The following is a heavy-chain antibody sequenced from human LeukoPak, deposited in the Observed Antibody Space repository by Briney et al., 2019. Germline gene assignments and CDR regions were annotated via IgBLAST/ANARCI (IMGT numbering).Heavy chain of an antibody. CDR2: IYYSGST. CDR3: ARKESSDY. D-gene: IGHD3-10*01. Sequence: SETLSLTCTVSGGSISSYYWSWIRQPPGKGLEWIGYIYYSGSTNYNPSLKSRVTISVDTSKNQFSLKLSSVTAADTAVYYCARKESSDYWGQGTLVTVSS. CDR1: GGSISSYY. J-gene: IGHJ4*02. V-gene: IGHV4-59*01.